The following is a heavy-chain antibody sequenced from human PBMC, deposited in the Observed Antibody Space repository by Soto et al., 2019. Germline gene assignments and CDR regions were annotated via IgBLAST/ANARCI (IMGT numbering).Heavy chain of an antibody. CDR1: GFTFSSYA. CDR3: APNRLRYFDWFNY. D-gene: IGHD3-9*01. CDR2: ISGSGGST. J-gene: IGHJ5*01. V-gene: IGHV3-23*01. Sequence: GGSLRLSCAASGFTFSSYAMSWVRQAPGKGLEWVSAISGSGGSTYYADSVKGRFTISRDNSKNTLYLQMNSLRAEDTAVYYCAPNRLRYFDWFNYWGQGTLVTVSS.